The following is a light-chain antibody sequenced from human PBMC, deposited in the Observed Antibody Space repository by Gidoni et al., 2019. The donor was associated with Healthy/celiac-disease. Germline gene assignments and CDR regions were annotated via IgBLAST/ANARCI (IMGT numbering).Light chain of an antibody. CDR3: AAWEDSLSGGV. CDR1: SSNIGSNY. V-gene: IGLV1-47*01. CDR2: RNN. J-gene: IGLJ2*01. Sequence: QSVLTQPPSASGTPGQRVTISCSGSSSNIGSNYVYWYQQRPGTAPKLLIYRNNQRPSVVPERFSGSKSGTSASLAISGLRSEDEADYYCAAWEDSLSGGVFGGGTKLTVL.